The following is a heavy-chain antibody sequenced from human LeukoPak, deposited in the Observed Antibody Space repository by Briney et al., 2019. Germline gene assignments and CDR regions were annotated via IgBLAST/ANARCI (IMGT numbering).Heavy chain of an antibody. CDR1: GFTFSSYS. V-gene: IGHV3-21*01. Sequence: GGSLRLSCAASGFTFSSYSMNWVRQAPGKGLEWVASISVNSDHKPYADSVKGRFTISRDNAKNSLYLQMNSLAVDDTAVYFCTRGSYGDYEYWGQGNLVIVSS. CDR3: TRGSYGDYEY. J-gene: IGHJ4*02. CDR2: ISVNSDHK. D-gene: IGHD4-17*01.